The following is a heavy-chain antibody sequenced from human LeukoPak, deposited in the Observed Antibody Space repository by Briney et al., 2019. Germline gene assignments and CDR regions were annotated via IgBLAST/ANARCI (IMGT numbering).Heavy chain of an antibody. CDR1: GGSVSSGSYY. CDR2: IYYSGST. D-gene: IGHD6-25*01. J-gene: IGHJ4*02. Sequence: SETLSLTCTVSGGSVSSGSYYWSWIRQPPGKGLEWIGYIYYSGSTNYNPSLKSRVTISVDTSKNQFSLKLSSVTAADAAVYFCAKGSAAGRPYYFDYWGQGTLVTVSS. CDR3: AKGSAAGRPYYFDY. V-gene: IGHV4-61*01.